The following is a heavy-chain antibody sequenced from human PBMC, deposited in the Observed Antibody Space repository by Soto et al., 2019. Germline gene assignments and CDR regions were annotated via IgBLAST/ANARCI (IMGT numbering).Heavy chain of an antibody. Sequence: QITLKESGPTLVQPTQTLTLTCTFSGFSLTTDRVGVGWIRQPPGEALEWLAVLYWVDSKTYRPSLESRLTNTKDTSKNQVAITMTNMDSLDTATYYSAHAYGGRSLYWGQGTLVTVSS. J-gene: IGHJ4*02. CDR3: AHAYGGRSLY. D-gene: IGHD1-26*01. CDR2: LYWVDSK. CDR1: GFSLTTDRVG. V-gene: IGHV2-5*02.